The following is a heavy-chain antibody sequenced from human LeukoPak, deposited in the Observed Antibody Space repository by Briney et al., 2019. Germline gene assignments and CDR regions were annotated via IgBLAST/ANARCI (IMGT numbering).Heavy chain of an antibody. D-gene: IGHD3-3*01. CDR2: IYYSGST. CDR3: ARLLATDFWSGIIDY. V-gene: IGHV4-39*01. Sequence: SETLSLTCTVSGGSISSSSYYWGWIRQPPGKGLEWIGSIYYSGSTYYNPSLKSRVTISVDTSKNQFSLKLSSVTAADTAVYYCARLLATDFWSGIIDYWGQGTLVTVSS. CDR1: GGSISSSSYY. J-gene: IGHJ4*02.